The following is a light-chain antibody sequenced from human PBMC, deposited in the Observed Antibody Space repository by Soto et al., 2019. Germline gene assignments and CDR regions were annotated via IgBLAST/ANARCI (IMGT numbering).Light chain of an antibody. CDR3: QRGRKGGGGEYT. Sequence: EIVLTQSPATLSLSPGERATLSCRASQSVSSYLAWYQQKPGQAPRLLIYDASSRATGIPARFSGSGSGTAFPPPTRSLGPEDFAVFYCQRGRKGGGGEYTFGQGTKLEIK. CDR2: DAS. CDR1: QSVSSY. J-gene: IGKJ2*01. V-gene: IGKV3-11*01.